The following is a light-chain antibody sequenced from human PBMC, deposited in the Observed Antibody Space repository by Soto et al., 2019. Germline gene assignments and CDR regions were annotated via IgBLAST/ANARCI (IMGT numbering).Light chain of an antibody. CDR2: GNN. CDR1: SSNIGAGHD. J-gene: IGLJ1*01. Sequence: QSVLTQPPSVSGAPGQRVTISCTGSSSNIGAGHDVHWYQQFPGTAPQLLIFGNNNRPSGVPDRFSGSKSGSSASLAITGLQAEDEADFYCQSYDISLSAYVFGTGTKGDRP. V-gene: IGLV1-40*01. CDR3: QSYDISLSAYV.